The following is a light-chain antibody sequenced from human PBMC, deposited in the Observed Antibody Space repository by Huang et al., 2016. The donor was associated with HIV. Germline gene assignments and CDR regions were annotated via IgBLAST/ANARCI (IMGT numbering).Light chain of an antibody. CDR1: QDIRNY. CDR3: QQYGSLPLT. Sequence: DIQMTQSPSSLSASVGDRVTITCQASQDIRNYLNWYQQKPGKAPNLLIYDASNLESGVPARFSGSGAGIDFTFTISSLQPEDIATYYCQQYGSLPLTFGGGTKVEIK. V-gene: IGKV1-33*01. J-gene: IGKJ4*01. CDR2: DAS.